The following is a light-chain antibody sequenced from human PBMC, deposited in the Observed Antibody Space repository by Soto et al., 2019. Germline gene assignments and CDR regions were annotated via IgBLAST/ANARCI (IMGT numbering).Light chain of an antibody. J-gene: IGKJ2*01. CDR2: ASY. Sequence: DIQITQSPSSLSASVGDRVTITCRASQSISSHLNWYQHKPGRPPRLLIFASYILEGGVPSRFSGSRAVTYFTLPIDSLQPEDVATYYCQHSYITPRYTFGQGTKVEI. CDR1: QSISSH. V-gene: IGKV1-39*01. CDR3: QHSYITPRYT.